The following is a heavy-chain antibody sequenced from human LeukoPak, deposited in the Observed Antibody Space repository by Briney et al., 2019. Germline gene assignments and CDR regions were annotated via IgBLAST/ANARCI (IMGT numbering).Heavy chain of an antibody. CDR1: GGSISSGGYY. CDR3: ARAPYYYDSSGYYGALTG. V-gene: IGHV4-31*03. D-gene: IGHD3-22*01. CDR2: IYYSGST. Sequence: PSETLSLTCTVSGGSISSGGYYWSWIRQHPGKGLEWIGYIYYSGSTYYNPSLKSRVTISVDTSKNQFSLKLGSVTAADTAVYYCARAPYYYDSSGYYGALTGWGQGTLVTVSS. J-gene: IGHJ4*02.